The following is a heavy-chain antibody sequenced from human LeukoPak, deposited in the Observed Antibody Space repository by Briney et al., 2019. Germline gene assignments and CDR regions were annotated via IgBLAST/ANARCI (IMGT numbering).Heavy chain of an antibody. CDR2: ISGSGGST. D-gene: IGHD3-9*01. J-gene: IGHJ3*02. Sequence: GGSLRLSCAASGFTFSSYAVSWVRQAPGKGLEWVSAISGSGGSTYYADSVKGRFTISRDNSKNTLYLQMNSLRAEDTAVYYCAKVSSPYDILTGYYTLDAFDIWGQGTMVTVSS. CDR3: AKVSSPYDILTGYYTLDAFDI. V-gene: IGHV3-23*01. CDR1: GFTFSSYA.